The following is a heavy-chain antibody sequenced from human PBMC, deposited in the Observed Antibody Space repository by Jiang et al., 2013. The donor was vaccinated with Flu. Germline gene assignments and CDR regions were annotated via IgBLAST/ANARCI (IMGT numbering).Heavy chain of an antibody. CDR1: GYIFTTSY. CDR2: INPSGDTT. D-gene: IGHD2-21*02. V-gene: IGHV1-46*01. Sequence: SGAEVKKPGASVKVSCKASGYIFTTSYIHWVRQAPGQGLEWMGLINPSGDTTTYAQDFQGRATVTRDTSTSTVYMEVTSLRFEDTAVYYCATKTEVTSFEYWGQGTLVTVSS. J-gene: IGHJ4*02. CDR3: ATKTEVTSFEY.